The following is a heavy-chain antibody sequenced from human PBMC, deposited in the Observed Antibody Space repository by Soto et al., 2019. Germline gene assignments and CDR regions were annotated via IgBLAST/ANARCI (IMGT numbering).Heavy chain of an antibody. D-gene: IGHD2-2*01. Sequence: QVQLVQSGAEVEKPGASVKVSCKASGYTFTNYAVHWVRQAPGQRLEWMGWINAGNGNTRFSQNLQGRVTITRDTSARKVYMELSSLISEDTVLYYWGRGHLAVVPVASWFYYMDVW. CDR3: GRGHLAVVPVASWFYYMDV. CDR2: INAGNGNT. V-gene: IGHV1-3*01. J-gene: IGHJ6*03. CDR1: GYTFTNYA.